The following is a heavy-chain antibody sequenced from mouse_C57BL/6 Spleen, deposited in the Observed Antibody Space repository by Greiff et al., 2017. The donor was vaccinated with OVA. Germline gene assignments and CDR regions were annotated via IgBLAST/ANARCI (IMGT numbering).Heavy chain of an antibody. CDR1: GFTFSDYG. CDR3: VFITTVVDYFDY. V-gene: IGHV5-17*01. J-gene: IGHJ2*01. CDR2: ISSGSSTI. Sequence: EVMLVESGGGLVKPGGSLKLSCAASGFTFSDYGMHWVRQAPEKGLEWVAYISSGSSTIYYADTVKGRFTISRDNAKNTLFLQMTSLRSEDTAMYYCVFITTVVDYFDYWGQGTTLTVSS. D-gene: IGHD1-1*01.